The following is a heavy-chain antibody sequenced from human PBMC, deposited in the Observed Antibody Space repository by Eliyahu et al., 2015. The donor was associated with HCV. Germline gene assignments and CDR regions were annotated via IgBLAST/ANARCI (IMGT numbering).Heavy chain of an antibody. D-gene: IGHD1-26*01. V-gene: IGHV3-48*03. CDR3: ARAVGAINY. CDR1: GXXVSGYE. CDR2: IESSGSTV. J-gene: IGHJ4*02. Sequence: EVQLVESGGGLVQPGGSLXLGXAVXGXXVSGYEXSWVRQGPGKGLEWVSXIEIESSGSTVYYADSVKGRFTISRDTAQNSLYLQMNDLRDEDTAVYYCARAVGAINYWGQGILVTVSS.